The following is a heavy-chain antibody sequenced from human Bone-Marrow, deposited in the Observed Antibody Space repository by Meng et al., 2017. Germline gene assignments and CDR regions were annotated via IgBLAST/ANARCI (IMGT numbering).Heavy chain of an antibody. V-gene: IGHV2-5*02. D-gene: IGHD3-3*01. Sequence: QITLKESGPTLVKPTQTLTLTCPFSWFSLSTSGVGVGWIRQPPGKALEWLALIYWDDDKRYSPSLKNRLTITKDTSKNQVVLTMTYMDPVDTATYYCTRQGSSSYFEYYFDYWGQGTLVTVSS. CDR3: TRQGSSSYFEYYFDY. CDR2: IYWDDDK. J-gene: IGHJ4*02. CDR1: WFSLSTSGVG.